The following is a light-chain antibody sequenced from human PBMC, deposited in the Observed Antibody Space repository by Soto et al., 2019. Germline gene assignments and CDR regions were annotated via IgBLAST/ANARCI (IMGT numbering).Light chain of an antibody. J-gene: IGKJ2*01. Sequence: DIQLTQSPSFLSASVGDRVTITCRASQGVSSYLAWYQQKPGKAPKLLISAASTLQSGVPSRFSGSGSGTEFTLTISSLQPEDFATYYCQQFYSSPPTFGQGTKLEIK. V-gene: IGKV1-9*01. CDR2: AAS. CDR3: QQFYSSPPT. CDR1: QGVSSY.